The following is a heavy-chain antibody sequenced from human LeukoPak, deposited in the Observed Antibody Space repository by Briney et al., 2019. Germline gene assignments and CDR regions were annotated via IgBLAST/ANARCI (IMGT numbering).Heavy chain of an antibody. Sequence: PGGSLRLSCAASGFSFSSYWMNWVRQAPGKGLVWVAHINTDGRTTTYADSVKGRFTISRDNSKNTLYLQMNSLRAEDTAVYYCARVTGFGDYECFDYWGQGTLVTVSS. CDR1: GFSFSSYW. CDR2: INTDGRTT. V-gene: IGHV3-74*01. D-gene: IGHD4-17*01. J-gene: IGHJ4*02. CDR3: ARVTGFGDYECFDY.